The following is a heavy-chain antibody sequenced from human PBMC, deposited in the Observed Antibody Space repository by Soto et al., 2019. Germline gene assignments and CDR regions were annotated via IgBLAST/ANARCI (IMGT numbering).Heavy chain of an antibody. D-gene: IGHD6-13*01. Sequence: QVQLQQWGAGLLKPSETLSLTCAVYGGSFSGYYWSWIRQSPGKGLEYIGEVDPSGSTNYNPSLKSRVTILIDTSKNQFSLNLHSVTAADTAMYYCARDVFRTSTSFYWFDPWGQGTLVTVSS. CDR2: VDPSGST. V-gene: IGHV4-34*01. J-gene: IGHJ5*02. CDR3: ARDVFRTSTSFYWFDP. CDR1: GGSFSGYY.